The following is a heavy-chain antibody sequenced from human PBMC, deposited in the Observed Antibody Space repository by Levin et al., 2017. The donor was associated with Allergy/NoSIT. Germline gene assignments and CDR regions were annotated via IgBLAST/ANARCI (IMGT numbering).Heavy chain of an antibody. CDR3: AKAPPDIVVVPAAIGYFDL. V-gene: IGHV3-23*01. Sequence: GGSLRLSCAASGFTFSSYAMSWVRQAPGKGLEWVSAISGSGGSTYYADSVKGRFTISRDNSKNTLYLQMNSLRAEDTAVYYCAKAPPDIVVVPAAIGYFDLWGRGTLVTVSS. CDR1: GFTFSSYA. CDR2: ISGSGGST. J-gene: IGHJ2*01. D-gene: IGHD2-2*02.